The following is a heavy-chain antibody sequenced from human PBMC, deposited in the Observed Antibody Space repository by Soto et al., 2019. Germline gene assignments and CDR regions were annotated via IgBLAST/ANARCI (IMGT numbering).Heavy chain of an antibody. V-gene: IGHV3-74*01. CDR2: IKGDGSET. Sequence: EVQLVESGGGLVQPGGSLRLSCAASGFSLSDYWIHWVRQAQGKGLVWLSRIKGDGSETDYADSVRGRFTISRDNAKNTVYLQLNSLRVEDTAVYYCARDYHGSGNPWGQGTPVTVSS. CDR3: ARDYHGSGNP. CDR1: GFSLSDYW. D-gene: IGHD3-10*01. J-gene: IGHJ5*02.